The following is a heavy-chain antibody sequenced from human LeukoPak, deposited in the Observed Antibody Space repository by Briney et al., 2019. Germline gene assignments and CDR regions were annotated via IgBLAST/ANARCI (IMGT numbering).Heavy chain of an antibody. CDR3: AKSDGSSRRDASDI. D-gene: IGHD3-10*01. J-gene: IGHJ3*02. CDR1: GFTFSYYA. V-gene: IGHV3-23*01. Sequence: GGSLRLSCAASGFTFSYYAVSWVRQAPGKGLEWVSGISGSGGSPYYADSVKGRFTISRDNSNNTLYLQMNSLRAEDTAVYYCAKSDGSSRRDASDIWGQGTMVTVSS. CDR2: ISGSGGSP.